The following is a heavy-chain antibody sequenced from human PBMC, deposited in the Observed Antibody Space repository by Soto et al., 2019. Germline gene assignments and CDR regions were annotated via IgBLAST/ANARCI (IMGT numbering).Heavy chain of an antibody. V-gene: IGHV3-33*01. Sequence: GGSLRLSCAASGFTFSSYGMHWVRQAPGKGLEWVAVIWYDGSNKYYADSVKGRFTISRDNSKNTLYLQMNSLRAEDTAVYYCARDKGFGGGVGFDYWGQGTLVTVSS. D-gene: IGHD3-16*01. J-gene: IGHJ4*02. CDR1: GFTFSSYG. CDR2: IWYDGSNK. CDR3: ARDKGFGGGVGFDY.